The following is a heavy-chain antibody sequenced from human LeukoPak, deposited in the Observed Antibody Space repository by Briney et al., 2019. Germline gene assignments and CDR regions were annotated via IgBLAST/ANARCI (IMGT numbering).Heavy chain of an antibody. CDR2: INPNSGGT. Sequence: ASVKVSCKASGYTFTAYYMHWVRQAPGQGLEWMGWINPNSGGTDYAQKFQGRVTMTRDTSISTAYMELSRLTSDDTAVYLCARDRGSPYYFDFWGQGTLVTVSS. D-gene: IGHD3-10*01. J-gene: IGHJ4*02. CDR3: ARDRGSPYYFDF. V-gene: IGHV1-2*02. CDR1: GYTFTAYY.